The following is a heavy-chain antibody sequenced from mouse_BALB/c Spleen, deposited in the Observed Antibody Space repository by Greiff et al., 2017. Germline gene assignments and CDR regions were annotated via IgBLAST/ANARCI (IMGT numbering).Heavy chain of an antibody. CDR3: ARSTTVVATDYFDY. J-gene: IGHJ2*01. CDR2: IYPGSGNT. CDR1: GYTFTDYY. Sequence: VVESGPELVKPGASVKISCKASGYTFTDYYINWVKQKPGQGLEWIGWIYPGSGNTKYNEKFKGKATLTVDTSSSTAYMQLSSLTSEDTAVYFCARSTTVVATDYFDYWGQGTTLTVSS. D-gene: IGHD1-1*01. V-gene: IGHV1-84*02.